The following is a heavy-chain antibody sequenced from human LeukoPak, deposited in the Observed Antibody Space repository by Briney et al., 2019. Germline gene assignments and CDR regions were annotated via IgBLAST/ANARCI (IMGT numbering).Heavy chain of an antibody. CDR1: GGSISSSSYY. V-gene: IGHV4-39*07. CDR3: AGVDIVTSRGNAFDI. CDR2: IYYSGST. J-gene: IGHJ3*02. D-gene: IGHD5-12*01. Sequence: PSETLSLTCTVSGGSISSSSYYWGWIRQPPGKGLEWIGSIYYSGSTYYNPSLKSRVTISVDTSKNQFSLKLSSVTAADTAVYYCAGVDIVTSRGNAFDIWGQGTMVTVSS.